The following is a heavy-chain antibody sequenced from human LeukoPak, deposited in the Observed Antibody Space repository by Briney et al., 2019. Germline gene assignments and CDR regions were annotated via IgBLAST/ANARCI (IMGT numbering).Heavy chain of an antibody. V-gene: IGHV4-4*07. CDR2: IYTTGST. Sequence: SETLSLTCTVSGGSINNYYWSWIRQPAGKGLEWIGRIYTTGSTNYNPSLKSRITMSVDTSKNQFSLKLSSVTAADTAVYYCARSGSYSGPYVYWGQGTVVTVSS. J-gene: IGHJ4*02. CDR3: ARSGSYSGPYVY. CDR1: GGSINNYY. D-gene: IGHD1-26*01.